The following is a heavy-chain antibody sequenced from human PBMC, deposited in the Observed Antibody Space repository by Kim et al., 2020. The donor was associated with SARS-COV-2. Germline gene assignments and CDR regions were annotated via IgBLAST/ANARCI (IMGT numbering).Heavy chain of an antibody. CDR3: ARGWEANWFDP. CDR1: GGSFSGYY. Sequence: SETLSLTCAVYGGSFSGYYWSWIRQPPGKGLEWIGEINHSGSTNYNPSLKSRVTISVDTSKNQFSLKLSSVTAADTAVYYCARGWEANWFDPWGQGTLVT. J-gene: IGHJ5*02. CDR2: INHSGST. D-gene: IGHD1-26*01. V-gene: IGHV4-34*01.